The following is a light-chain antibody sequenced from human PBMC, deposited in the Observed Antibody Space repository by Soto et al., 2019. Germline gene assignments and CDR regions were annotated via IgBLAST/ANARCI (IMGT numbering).Light chain of an antibody. J-gene: IGKJ1*01. CDR1: QTISSW. CDR3: QQYSSLST. CDR2: KAS. V-gene: IGKV1-5*03. Sequence: IHMTQSPSTLSASVVDRVTITCRASQTISSWLAWYQQKPGKAPKLLIYKASTLKSGVPSRLSGSGSGTEFTLTISSLKPDDFATYYCQQYSSLSTFGQGTKVDIK.